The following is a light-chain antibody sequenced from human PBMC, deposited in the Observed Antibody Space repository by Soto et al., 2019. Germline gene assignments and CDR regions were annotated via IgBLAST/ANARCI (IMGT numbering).Light chain of an antibody. CDR1: SSDVGSYNL. CDR2: EGS. J-gene: IGLJ1*01. V-gene: IGLV2-23*01. CDR3: CSYAGSSTYV. Sequence: QSVLTQSASVSGSPGQSITISCTGTSSDVGSYNLVSWYQQHPGKAPKLMIYEGSKRPSGVSNRFSGSKSGNTASLTISGLQAEDEADYYCCSYAGSSTYVFVTGTKVTVL.